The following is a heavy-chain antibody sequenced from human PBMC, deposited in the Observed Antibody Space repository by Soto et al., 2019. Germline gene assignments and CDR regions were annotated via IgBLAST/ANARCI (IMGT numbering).Heavy chain of an antibody. CDR2: ISAYNGNT. CDR1: GYTFTSYG. J-gene: IGHJ6*02. V-gene: IGHV1-18*01. Sequence: QVPLVQSGAEVKKPGASVKVSGRASGYTFTSYGISWVRQAPGQGLEGLGWISAYNGNTNYALKLKGRVTMTTDTSTSTAYMELRSLRSDDTAAYYCARAVRYSNYGFYYYGMDVWGQGTTVTVSS. CDR3: ARAVRYSNYGFYYYGMDV. D-gene: IGHD4-4*01.